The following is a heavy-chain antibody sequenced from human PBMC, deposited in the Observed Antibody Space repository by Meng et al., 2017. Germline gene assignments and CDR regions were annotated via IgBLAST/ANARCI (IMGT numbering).Heavy chain of an antibody. V-gene: IGHV4-34*01. J-gene: IGHJ5*02. CDR2: VSDGGYN. CDR1: GGSFSGHY. D-gene: IGHD3-22*01. Sequence: QVQLQQWGAGLLKPSETLSLTCTVYGGSFSGHYWSWIRQAPGEGLEWIGEVSDGGYNKYNPALKSRVTVSGDTSKNEVSLKLISVTAADTAVYYSARNRYDRSTHVFDPWGQGTLVTVSS. CDR3: ARNRYDRSTHVFDP.